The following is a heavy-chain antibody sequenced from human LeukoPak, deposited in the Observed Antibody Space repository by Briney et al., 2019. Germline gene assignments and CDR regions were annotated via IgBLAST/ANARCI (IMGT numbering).Heavy chain of an antibody. CDR1: GYTFTGYY. CDR3: ARVRIVVVPAAIPLPSDY. D-gene: IGHD2-2*02. V-gene: IGHV1-2*02. J-gene: IGHJ4*02. Sequence: ASVKVSCKASGYTFTGYYMHWVRQAPGQGLEWMGWINPNSGGTNYAQKFQGRVTMTRDTSISTAYMELSRLRSDDTAVYYCARVRIVVVPAAIPLPSDYWGQGTLVTVSS. CDR2: INPNSGGT.